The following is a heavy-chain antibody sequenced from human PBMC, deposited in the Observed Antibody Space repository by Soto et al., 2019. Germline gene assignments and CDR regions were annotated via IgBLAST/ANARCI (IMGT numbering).Heavy chain of an antibody. V-gene: IGHV4-30-4*01. Sequence: PSETLSLTCTVSGASVNTGDYYWSYIRQPPGKGLEWLGYIFYSGDTYYNPSLKSRATISLNTSRNQFSLTLTSVTDADTALYYCVGTGTTDDFWGHGTLVTVSS. J-gene: IGHJ1*01. CDR2: IFYSGDT. CDR1: GASVNTGDYY. CDR3: VGTGTTDDF. D-gene: IGHD1-7*01.